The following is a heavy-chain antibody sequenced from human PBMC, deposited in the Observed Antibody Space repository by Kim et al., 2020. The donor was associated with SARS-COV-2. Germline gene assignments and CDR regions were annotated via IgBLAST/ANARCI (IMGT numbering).Heavy chain of an antibody. CDR2: ISGSGGST. CDR3: AKGSYMGYGSGSYYNTPQKTRHDY. V-gene: IGHV3-23*01. CDR1: GFTFSSYA. D-gene: IGHD3-10*01. Sequence: GGSLRLSCAASGFTFSSYAMSWVRQAPGKGLEWVSAISGSGGSTYYADSVKGRFTISRDNSKNTLYLQMNSLRAEDTAVYYCAKGSYMGYGSGSYYNTPQKTRHDYWGQGTLVTVSS. J-gene: IGHJ4*02.